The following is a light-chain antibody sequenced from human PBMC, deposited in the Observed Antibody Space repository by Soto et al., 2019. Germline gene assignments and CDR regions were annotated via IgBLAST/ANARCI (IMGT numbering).Light chain of an antibody. CDR3: SSYTSSSLYA. J-gene: IGLJ1*01. Sequence: QSALTQPASVSGSPGQSITISCTGTSSDVGYSNYVSWYQQLPGKAPKLMIYDVSDRPSGVSNRFSGSKSGSTASLTISGLQAEDEADYYCSSYTSSSLYAFGTGTKLTVL. CDR2: DVS. CDR1: SSDVGYSNY. V-gene: IGLV2-14*01.